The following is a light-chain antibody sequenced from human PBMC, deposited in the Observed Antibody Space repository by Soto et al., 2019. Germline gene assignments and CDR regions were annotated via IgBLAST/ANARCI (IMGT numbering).Light chain of an antibody. V-gene: IGLV2-23*02. CDR2: EVS. Sequence: QSALTQPASVSGSPGQSITISCTGTSSDVGSYNLVSWYQQHPGKAPKLMIYEVSKRPSGVSNRFSGSKSGNTASLTISGLQAEDEADYYCCSYAGSSTYVVFGGGTNDRP. J-gene: IGLJ2*01. CDR1: SSDVGSYNL. CDR3: CSYAGSSTYVV.